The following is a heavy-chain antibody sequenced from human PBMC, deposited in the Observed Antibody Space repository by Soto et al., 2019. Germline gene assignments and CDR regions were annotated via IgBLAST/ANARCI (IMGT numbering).Heavy chain of an antibody. CDR3: ARARIGITMIVVAPNDY. J-gene: IGHJ4*02. D-gene: IGHD3-22*01. CDR1: GYSFTNYP. Sequence: ASVKVSCKASGYSFTNYPIAWVRRAPGQGLEWMGWISAYSGDTNYAQKFQGRVMITADESTSTAYMELSSLRSEDTAVYYCARARIGITMIVVAPNDYWGQGTLVTVSS. CDR2: ISAYSGDT. V-gene: IGHV1-18*01.